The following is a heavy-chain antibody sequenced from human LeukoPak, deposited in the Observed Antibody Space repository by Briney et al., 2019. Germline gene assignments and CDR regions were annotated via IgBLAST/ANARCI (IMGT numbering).Heavy chain of an antibody. CDR1: GGTFSSYA. CDR3: ARVYGDYDNWFDP. V-gene: IGHV1-69*13. D-gene: IGHD4-17*01. CDR2: IIPIFGTA. J-gene: IGHJ5*02. Sequence: SVKVSCTASGGTFSSYAISWVRQAPGQGLEWMGGIIPIFGTANYAQKFQGRVTITADESTSTAYMELSSLRSEDTAVYYCARVYGDYDNWFDPWGQGTLVTVSP.